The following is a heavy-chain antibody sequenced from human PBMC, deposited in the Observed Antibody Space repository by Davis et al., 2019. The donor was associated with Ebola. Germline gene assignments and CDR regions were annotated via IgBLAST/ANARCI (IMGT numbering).Heavy chain of an antibody. V-gene: IGHV5-51*01. CDR1: GYSFTNYW. J-gene: IGHJ4*02. D-gene: IGHD5-24*01. Sequence: KVSCKGSGYSFTNYWIGWVCQMPGKGLEWMGIIYPGDSDTRYSPSFQGQVTISADKSISTAYLQWSSLKASDTAMYYCARGTDGYNPGGYFDSWGQGTLVTVSS. CDR3: ARGTDGYNPGGYFDS. CDR2: IYPGDSDT.